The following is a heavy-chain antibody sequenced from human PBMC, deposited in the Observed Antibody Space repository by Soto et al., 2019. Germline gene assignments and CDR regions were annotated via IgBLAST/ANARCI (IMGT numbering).Heavy chain of an antibody. J-gene: IGHJ5*02. Sequence: PSETLSLTCTVSGGSISSYYWAWIRQPPGKGLEWIGYIYYGGTTRYNPSLESRVTVSLETSKSQFSLTLSSVTASDTAVYYCARLGFYYQSLDPWGHGTLVTVSS. CDR1: GGSISSYY. D-gene: IGHD2-2*01. CDR3: ARLGFYYQSLDP. V-gene: IGHV4-59*08. CDR2: IYYGGTT.